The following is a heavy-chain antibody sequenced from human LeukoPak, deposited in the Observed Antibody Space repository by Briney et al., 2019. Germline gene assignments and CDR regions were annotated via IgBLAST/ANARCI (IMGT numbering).Heavy chain of an antibody. CDR3: ARVRSGCSGGSCYFLYYFDY. CDR1: GYTFTGYY. J-gene: IGHJ4*02. V-gene: IGHV1-2*02. CDR2: IDPNSGGT. Sequence: GASVKVSCKASGYTFTGYYMHWVRQAPGQGLEWMGWIDPNSGGTNYAQKFQGRVTMTRDTSISTAYMELSRLRYDDTAVYYCARVRSGCSGGSCYFLYYFDYWGQGTLVTVSS. D-gene: IGHD2-15*01.